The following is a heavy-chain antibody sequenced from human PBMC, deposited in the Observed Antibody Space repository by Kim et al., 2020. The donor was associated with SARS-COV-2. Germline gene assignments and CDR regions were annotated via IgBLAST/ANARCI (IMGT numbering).Heavy chain of an antibody. CDR2: IKQDGSEK. CDR1: GFTFSSYW. CDR3: ARGGGLRYFDWLPPFVY. J-gene: IGHJ4*02. Sequence: GGSLRLSCAASGFTFSSYWMSWVRQAPGKGLGWVANIKQDGSEKYYVDSVKGRFTNSRANAKNSLYLQMNSLRAEDTAVYYCARGGGLRYFDWLPPFVYWGQGTLVTVSS. V-gene: IGHV3-7*03. D-gene: IGHD3-9*01.